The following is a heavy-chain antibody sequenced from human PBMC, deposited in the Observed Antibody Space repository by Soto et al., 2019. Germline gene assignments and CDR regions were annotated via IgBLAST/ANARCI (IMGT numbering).Heavy chain of an antibody. V-gene: IGHV3-66*01. J-gene: IGHJ5*02. CDR3: ARGAVNIFDP. CDR1: EISVSNNY. Sequence: EVQLVESGGGLVQPGGSLRLSCAASEISVSNNYVSWVRQAPGRGLQWVSTLYKDGSTYYADSVKGRFTISRDNFKNTVYLQMIGLRADDTAVYYCARGAVNIFDPWGQGTLVTVSS. D-gene: IGHD3-9*01. CDR2: LYKDGST.